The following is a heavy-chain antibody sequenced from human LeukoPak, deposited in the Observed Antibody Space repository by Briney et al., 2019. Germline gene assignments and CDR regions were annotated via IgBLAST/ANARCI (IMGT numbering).Heavy chain of an antibody. D-gene: IGHD2-15*01. CDR1: GGFISSYY. CDR3: ARVGRGCSGGSCYRWFDP. J-gene: IGHJ5*02. V-gene: IGHV4-59*01. Sequence: SETLSLTCTVSGGFISSYYWSWIRQPPGKGLEWIGYIYYSGSTNYNPSLKSRVTISVDTSKNQFSLKLSSVTAADTAVYYCARVGRGCSGGSCYRWFDPWGQGTLVTVSS. CDR2: IYYSGST.